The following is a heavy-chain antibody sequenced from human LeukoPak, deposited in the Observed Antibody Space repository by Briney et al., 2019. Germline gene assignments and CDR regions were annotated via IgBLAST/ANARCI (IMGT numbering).Heavy chain of an antibody. V-gene: IGHV3-21*04. D-gene: IGHD3-22*01. CDR1: GYTFSSYS. CDR2: ISSSSSYI. J-gene: IGHJ4*02. Sequence: GGSLRLSCAASGYTFSSYSMNWVRQAPGKGLEWVSSISSSSSYIYYADSVKGRFTISRDNSKNTLYLQMNSLRAEDTAVYYCAKSRARRDGSTGSIDYWGQGTLVTVSS. CDR3: AKSRARRDGSTGSIDY.